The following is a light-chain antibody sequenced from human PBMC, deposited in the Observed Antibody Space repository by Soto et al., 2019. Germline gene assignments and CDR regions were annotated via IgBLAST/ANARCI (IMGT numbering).Light chain of an antibody. CDR2: AAS. J-gene: IGKJ1*01. CDR1: QSISSY. CDR3: QQSYSTLTWT. V-gene: IGKV1-39*01. Sequence: DIQMTQSPSSLSVSIGDRVTITCRASQSISSYLNWYQQKPGKAPKLLIYAASSLQSGVPSWFSGSGSGTDFTLTISSLQPEDFATYYCQQSYSTLTWTFGQGTKVDIK.